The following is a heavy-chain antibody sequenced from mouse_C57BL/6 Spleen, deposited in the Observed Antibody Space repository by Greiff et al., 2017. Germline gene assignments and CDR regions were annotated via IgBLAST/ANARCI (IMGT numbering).Heavy chain of an antibody. J-gene: IGHJ1*03. CDR1: GYTFTSYW. V-gene: IGHV1-64*01. D-gene: IGHD3-1*01. CDR2: IHPNSGST. CDR3: ARKGYPPDFDV. Sequence: QVQLQQPGAELVKPGASVKLSCKASGYTFTSYWMHWVKQRPGQGLEWIGMIHPNSGSTNYNEKFKSKATLTVDKSSSTAYMQLSSLTSEDSEVYYCARKGYPPDFDVWGTGTTVTVSS.